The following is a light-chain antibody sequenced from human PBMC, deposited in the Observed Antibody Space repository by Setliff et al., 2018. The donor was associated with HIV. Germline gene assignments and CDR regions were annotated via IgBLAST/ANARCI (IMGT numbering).Light chain of an antibody. Sequence: QSVLTQPPSVSGSPGQSVTISCTGTISDVGTYDRVSWYQQPPGTAPKLMIYEVSNRPSGVPDRFPGSKSGNTASLIISGLQAEDEADYYCFSFTSSSTYVFGPGTKVTVL. J-gene: IGLJ1*01. CDR1: ISDVGTYDR. CDR3: FSFTSSSTYV. V-gene: IGLV2-18*02. CDR2: EVS.